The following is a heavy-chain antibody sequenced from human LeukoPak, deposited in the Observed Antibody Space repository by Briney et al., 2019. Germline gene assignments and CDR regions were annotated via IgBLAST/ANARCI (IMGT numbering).Heavy chain of an antibody. V-gene: IGHV4-59*01. CDR3: ASLGYSIKPYYMDV. D-gene: IGHD6-13*01. CDR2: IYYSGST. Sequence: SETLSLTCTVSVGSISSYYWSWIRPPPGKGLEWIGYIYYSGSTNYNPSLKSRVTISVDTSKNQFSLKRSSVTAADTAVYYCASLGYSIKPYYMDVWGKGTTVTVSS. J-gene: IGHJ6*03. CDR1: VGSISSYY.